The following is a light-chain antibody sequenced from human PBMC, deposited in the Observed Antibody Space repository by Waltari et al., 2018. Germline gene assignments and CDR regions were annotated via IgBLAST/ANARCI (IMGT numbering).Light chain of an antibody. CDR1: ETIHNAY. CDR2: GTS. V-gene: IGKV3-20*01. CDR3: HYSGPSMWT. Sequence: EIVLTQSPGTLSLTPGERVTLSCRASETIHNAYLAWYQQTPAQAPRLLIFGTSTRATGIPARVSGSGSATDFTLTISRLEPEDFALYHCHYSGPSMWTFGQGTRVEIK. J-gene: IGKJ1*01.